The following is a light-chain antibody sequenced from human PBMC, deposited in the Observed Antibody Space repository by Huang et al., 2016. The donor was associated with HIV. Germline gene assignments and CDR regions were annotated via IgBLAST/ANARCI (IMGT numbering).Light chain of an antibody. CDR3: QKYIHWPPWT. CDR1: QSVSSN. CDR2: GTS. Sequence: EIVMTQSPASLSGSPGERATLSCRASQSVSSNLAWYQQKPGQAPKLLIYGTSTRANGTPARYNGSESGTEFRLTNNSLQSEGFAVDYSQKYIHWPPWTVGKGTKEEIK. V-gene: IGKV3-15*01. J-gene: IGKJ1*01.